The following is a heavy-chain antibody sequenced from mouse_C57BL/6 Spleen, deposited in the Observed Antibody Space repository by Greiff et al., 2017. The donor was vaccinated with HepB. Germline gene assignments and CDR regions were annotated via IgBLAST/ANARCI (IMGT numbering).Heavy chain of an antibody. CDR1: GYTFTDYY. V-gene: IGHV1-26*01. CDR3: ARRGNLDYFDY. J-gene: IGHJ2*01. Sequence: VQLQQSGPELVKPGASVKISCKASGYTFTDYYMNWVKQSHGKSLEWIGDINPNNGGTSYNQKFKGKATLTVDKSSSTAYMELRSLTSEDSAVYYCARRGNLDYFDYWGQGTTLTVSS. D-gene: IGHD2-1*01. CDR2: INPNNGGT.